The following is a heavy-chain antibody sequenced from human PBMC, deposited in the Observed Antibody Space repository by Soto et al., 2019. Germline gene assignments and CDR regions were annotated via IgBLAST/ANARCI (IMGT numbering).Heavy chain of an antibody. Sequence: PSETLSLSCTVSGGSISSNYWSWIRQPPGKGLEWIGYIYYSGSTNYNPSLKSRVTISVDTSKNQFSLKLSSLTAADTAVYYCARDGIAVAGMRAFDIWGQGTMVT. V-gene: IGHV4-59*01. D-gene: IGHD6-19*01. J-gene: IGHJ3*02. CDR2: IYYSGST. CDR1: GGSISSNY. CDR3: ARDGIAVAGMRAFDI.